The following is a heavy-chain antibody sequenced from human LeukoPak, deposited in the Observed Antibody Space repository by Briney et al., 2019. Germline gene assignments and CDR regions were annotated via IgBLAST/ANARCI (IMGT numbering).Heavy chain of an antibody. Sequence: TSETLSLTCTVSGGSISSYYWSWIRQPPGKGLEWIGYIYYSGSTNYNPSLKSRVTISVDTSKNQFSLKLSSVTAADTAVYYCASYSRIMIFGVVYYGMDVWGQGTTVTVSS. CDR3: ASYSRIMIFGVVYYGMDV. CDR1: GGSISSYY. J-gene: IGHJ6*02. D-gene: IGHD3-3*01. CDR2: IYYSGST. V-gene: IGHV4-59*08.